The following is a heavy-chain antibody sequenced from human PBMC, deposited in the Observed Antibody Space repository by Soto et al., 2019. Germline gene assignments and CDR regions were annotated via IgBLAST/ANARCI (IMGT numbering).Heavy chain of an antibody. Sequence: QVQLQESGPGLVKPSETLSLTCTVSGGSISSYYWSWIRQPPGKGLEWIGYIYYSGSTNYNPSLKSRVTISVDTSKNQFYLKLSSVTAADTAVYYCARDWVVVVPAAYYYYGMDVWGQGTTVTVSS. J-gene: IGHJ6*02. CDR1: GGSISSYY. V-gene: IGHV4-59*01. CDR2: IYYSGST. D-gene: IGHD2-2*01. CDR3: ARDWVVVVPAAYYYYGMDV.